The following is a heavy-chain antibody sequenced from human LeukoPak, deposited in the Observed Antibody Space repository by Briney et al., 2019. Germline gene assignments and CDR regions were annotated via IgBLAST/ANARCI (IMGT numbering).Heavy chain of an antibody. CDR3: ARRRRIGRYSYGCLDY. J-gene: IGHJ4*02. CDR2: IYYSGST. V-gene: IGHV4-39*01. Sequence: SETLSLTCTVSGGSISSSSYYWGWIRQPPGKGLEWIGSIYYSGSTYYNPSLKSRVTISVDTSKNQFSLKLSSVIAADTAVYYCARRRRIGRYSYGCLDYWGQGTLVTVSS. CDR1: GGSISSSSYY. D-gene: IGHD5-18*01.